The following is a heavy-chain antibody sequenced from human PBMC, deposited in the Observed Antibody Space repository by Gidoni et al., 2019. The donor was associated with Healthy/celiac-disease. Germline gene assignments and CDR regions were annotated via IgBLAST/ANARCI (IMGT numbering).Heavy chain of an antibody. Sequence: EVQLLESGGGLVQPGGSLRLSCAASGFTFSRYALSWVRQAPGKGLEWGSAISGSGGSTYYADSVKGRFTISRDNSKNTLYLQMNSLRAEDTAVYYCVTRRRDGYNYKDYWGQGTLVTVSS. D-gene: IGHD5-12*01. CDR3: VTRRRDGYNYKDY. V-gene: IGHV3-23*01. CDR1: GFTFSRYA. J-gene: IGHJ4*02. CDR2: ISGSGGST.